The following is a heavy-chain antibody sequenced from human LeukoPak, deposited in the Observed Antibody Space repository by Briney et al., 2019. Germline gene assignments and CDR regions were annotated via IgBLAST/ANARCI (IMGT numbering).Heavy chain of an antibody. CDR3: ARERDYYGSGSYYLK. V-gene: IGHV3-66*01. D-gene: IGHD3-10*01. J-gene: IGHJ4*02. CDR2: IYSGGGT. CDR1: GFTVSTNY. Sequence: GGSLRLSCAASGFTVSTNYMSWVRQPPGKGLEWVSVIYSGGGTYYADSVKGRFTISRDNAKNSLYLQMNSLRAEDTAVYYCARERDYYGSGSYYLKWGQGTLVTVSS.